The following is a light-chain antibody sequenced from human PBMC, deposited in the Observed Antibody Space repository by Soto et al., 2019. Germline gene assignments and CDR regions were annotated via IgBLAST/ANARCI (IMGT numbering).Light chain of an antibody. J-gene: IGLJ2*01. CDR3: LLYYGGRQLV. Sequence: QAVVTQDPSLTVSPGGTVILTCGSTTGAVTSGYYPNWFQQKPGQAPRALIYNTSNKHSWTPARFSGSLLGGKAALTLSGVQPEDEADYYCLLYYGGRQLVFGGGTKLTVL. CDR1: TGAVTSGYY. V-gene: IGLV7-43*01. CDR2: NTS.